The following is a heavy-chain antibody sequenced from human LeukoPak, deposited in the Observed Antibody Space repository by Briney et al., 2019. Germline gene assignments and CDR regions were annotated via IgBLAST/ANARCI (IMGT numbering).Heavy chain of an antibody. CDR3: ARVTLRFGGILNWFDP. Sequence: SETLSLTCTVSGGSISSSSYYWGWIRQPPGKGLEWIGSIYYSGSTYYNPSLKSRVTTSVDTSKNQFSLKLSSVTAADTAVYYCARVTLRFGGILNWFDPWGQGTLVTVSS. CDR1: GGSISSSSYY. CDR2: IYYSGST. D-gene: IGHD4-23*01. J-gene: IGHJ5*02. V-gene: IGHV4-39*01.